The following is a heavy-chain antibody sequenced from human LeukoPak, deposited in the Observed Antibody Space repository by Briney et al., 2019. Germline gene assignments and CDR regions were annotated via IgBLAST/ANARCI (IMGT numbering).Heavy chain of an antibody. D-gene: IGHD6-13*01. V-gene: IGHV1-69*01. Sequence: SVKVSCKASGGTFSSYAISWVRQAPGQGLEWMGGIIPIFGTANYAQKFQGRVTITADESTSTAYMELSSLRSEDTAVYYCAREAAAAGRGDYWSQGTLVTVSS. CDR3: AREAAAAGRGDY. CDR1: GGTFSSYA. CDR2: IIPIFGTA. J-gene: IGHJ4*02.